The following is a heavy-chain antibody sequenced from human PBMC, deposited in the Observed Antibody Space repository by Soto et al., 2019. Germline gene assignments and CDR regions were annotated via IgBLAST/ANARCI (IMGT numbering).Heavy chain of an antibody. Sequence: QVQLQESGPGLVKPSQTLSLTCTVSGGSISSGDYYWSWIRQPPGKGLEWIGYIYYSGSTYYNPSLKSRVTISVDTSKNQFSLKLSSVTAADTAVYYCARGVSIAAAGLNWFDPWGQGTLVTVSS. D-gene: IGHD6-13*01. CDR2: IYYSGST. J-gene: IGHJ5*02. V-gene: IGHV4-30-4*01. CDR1: GGSISSGDYY. CDR3: ARGVSIAAAGLNWFDP.